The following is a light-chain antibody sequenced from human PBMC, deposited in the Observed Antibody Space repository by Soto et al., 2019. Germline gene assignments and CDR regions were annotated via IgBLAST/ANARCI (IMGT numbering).Light chain of an antibody. CDR2: DAS. CDR1: QSVSNY. Sequence: EIVLTQSPATLSLSPGERATLSCRASQSVSNYLAWYQQKPGQVPRLLIYDASNRATGIPARFSGSGSGTDFTLTISSLEPEDFAVYYCQQRSNWPPSSTFGQGTRLEIK. V-gene: IGKV3-11*01. CDR3: QQRSNWPPSST. J-gene: IGKJ5*01.